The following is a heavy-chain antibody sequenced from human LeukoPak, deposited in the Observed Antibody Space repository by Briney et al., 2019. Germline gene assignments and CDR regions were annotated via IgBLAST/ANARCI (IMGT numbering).Heavy chain of an antibody. J-gene: IGHJ4*02. Sequence: GGSLRLSCAASGFTFSSYAMHWVRQAPGKGLEWVAVISYDGSNKYYADSVKGRFTISRDNSKNTLYLQMNSLRAEDTAVYYCAKETPAAMGPYFDYWGQGTLVTVSS. CDR3: AKETPAAMGPYFDY. V-gene: IGHV3-30-3*01. CDR2: ISYDGSNK. D-gene: IGHD2-2*01. CDR1: GFTFSSYA.